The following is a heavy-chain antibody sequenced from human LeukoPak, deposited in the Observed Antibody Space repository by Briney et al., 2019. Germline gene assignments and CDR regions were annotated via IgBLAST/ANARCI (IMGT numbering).Heavy chain of an antibody. J-gene: IGHJ4*02. CDR2: INHSGNT. Sequence: PSETLSLTCAVYGGSFSGYYWNGIRQPPGKGLEWIGEINHSGNTNYNPSLKSRVTISVDTSRNQFSLKLSSVTAADTAVYYCARGLERWYYNYWGQGTLVTVSS. CDR1: GGSFSGYY. D-gene: IGHD1-1*01. CDR3: ARGLERWYYNY. V-gene: IGHV4-34*01.